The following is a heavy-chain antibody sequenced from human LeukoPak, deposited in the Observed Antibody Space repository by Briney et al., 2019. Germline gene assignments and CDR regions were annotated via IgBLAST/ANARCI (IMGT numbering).Heavy chain of an antibody. Sequence: SETLSLTCTIPGGSITSYHWSWIRQPPGKGLEWIGYIYYSGSTNYNPSLKSRVTISVDTSKNQFSLNLRSVTAADTAVYYCARGSRDGYNHFDYWGQGTLVTVSS. J-gene: IGHJ4*02. V-gene: IGHV4-59*01. CDR1: GGSITSYH. CDR2: IYYSGST. CDR3: ARGSRDGYNHFDY. D-gene: IGHD5-24*01.